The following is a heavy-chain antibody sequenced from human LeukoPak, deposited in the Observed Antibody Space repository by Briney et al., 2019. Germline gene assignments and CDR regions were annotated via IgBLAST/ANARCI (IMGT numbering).Heavy chain of an antibody. CDR1: EFTFRSYE. V-gene: IGHV3-48*03. J-gene: IGHJ4*02. D-gene: IGHD6-19*01. Sequence: GRSLRLSCAASEFTFRSYEMNWVRQAPGKGLEWVSYISSCGRTIYYAGTVKGRFTISRDNARNSLYLQMNSLRAEDTAVYYCGLLLAGTALHYWGQGSLVTVSS. CDR3: GLLLAGTALHY. CDR2: ISSCGRTI.